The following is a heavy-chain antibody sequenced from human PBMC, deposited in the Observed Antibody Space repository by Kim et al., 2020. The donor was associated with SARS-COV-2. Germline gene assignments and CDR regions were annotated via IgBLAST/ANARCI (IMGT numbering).Heavy chain of an antibody. Sequence: QKFQERVTITRDMSTSTAYMELSSLRSEDTAVYYCAVANWNYVPYYGMDVWGQGTTVTVSS. D-gene: IGHD1-7*01. V-gene: IGHV1-58*01. J-gene: IGHJ6*02. CDR3: AVANWNYVPYYGMDV.